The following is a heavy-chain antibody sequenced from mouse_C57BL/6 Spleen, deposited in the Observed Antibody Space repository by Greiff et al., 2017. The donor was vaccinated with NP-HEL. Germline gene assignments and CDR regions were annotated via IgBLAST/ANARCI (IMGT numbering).Heavy chain of an antibody. CDR3: TTTYYYGSSPAWFAY. CDR1: GFNIKDYY. V-gene: IGHV14-1*01. J-gene: IGHJ3*01. Sequence: VQLQQSGAELVRPGASVKLSCTASGFNIKDYYMHWVKQRHEQGLEWIGRIDPEDGDTEYAPKFQGKATMTADTSSNPAYLQLRSLTSEDTAVYYCTTTYYYGSSPAWFAYWGQGTLVTVSA. D-gene: IGHD1-1*01. CDR2: IDPEDGDT.